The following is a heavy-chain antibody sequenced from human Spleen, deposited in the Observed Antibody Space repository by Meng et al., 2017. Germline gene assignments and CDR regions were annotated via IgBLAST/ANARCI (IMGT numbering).Heavy chain of an antibody. D-gene: IGHD3-16*01. CDR3: ARDSYTSLDY. Sequence: EVQLVESGGGLVKPGGSLRLSCAASGFTFSTYNMNWVRQAPGKGLEWVSTISDRGITTYYADSVKGRFTISRDNSKNTLYLQMNNLRAEDTAVYYCARDSYTSLDYWGQGILVTVSS. J-gene: IGHJ4*02. CDR2: ISDRGITT. CDR1: GFTFSTYN. V-gene: IGHV3-21*02.